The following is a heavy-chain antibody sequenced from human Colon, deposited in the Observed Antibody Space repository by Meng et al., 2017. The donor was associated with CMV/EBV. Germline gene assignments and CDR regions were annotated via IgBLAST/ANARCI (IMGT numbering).Heavy chain of an antibody. CDR2: MYYSGTT. Sequence: CTVPGGSISSGGYYWSWIRQHPGKGLEWIGYMYYSGTTYYNPSLKSRVAISADTSRNQLSLNLSSVTAADTAVYYCARDPGSGPDVWGQGTLVTVSS. CDR3: ARDPGSGPDV. CDR1: GGSISSGGYY. V-gene: IGHV4-31*03. J-gene: IGHJ4*02. D-gene: IGHD2-15*01.